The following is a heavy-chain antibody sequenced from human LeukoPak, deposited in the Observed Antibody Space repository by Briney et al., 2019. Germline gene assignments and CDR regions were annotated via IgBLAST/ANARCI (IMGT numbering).Heavy chain of an antibody. J-gene: IGHJ3*02. CDR1: GFTFSSYG. CDR3: AKDRVVVVITVASDI. Sequence: PGRSLRLSCAASGFTFSSYGMHWVRQAPGKGLEWVAVISYDGSNKYYADSVKGRFTISRDNSKNTLYLQMNSLRAEDTAVYYCAKDRVVVVITVASDIWGQGTMVTVSS. V-gene: IGHV3-30*18. CDR2: ISYDGSNK. D-gene: IGHD3-22*01.